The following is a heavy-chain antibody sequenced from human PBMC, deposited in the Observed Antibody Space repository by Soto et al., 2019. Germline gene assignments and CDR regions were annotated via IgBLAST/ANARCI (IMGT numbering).Heavy chain of an antibody. CDR2: MNPNSGNT. V-gene: IGHV1-8*01. CDR3: ARRQRYCSSTSCYEDWFDP. Sequence: ASVKVSCKASGYTFTSYDINWVRQATGQGLEWMGWMNPNSGNTGYAQKFQGRVTMTRNTSISTAYMELSSLRSEETAVYYCARRQRYCSSTSCYEDWFDPWGQGTLVTVSS. D-gene: IGHD2-2*01. CDR1: GYTFTSYD. J-gene: IGHJ5*02.